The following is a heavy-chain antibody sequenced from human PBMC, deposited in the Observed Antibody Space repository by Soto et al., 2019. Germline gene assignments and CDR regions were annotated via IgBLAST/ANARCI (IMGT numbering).Heavy chain of an antibody. J-gene: IGHJ4*02. CDR1: GFTFSSYA. V-gene: IGHV3-23*01. CDR3: AKGGHYYDSSGYSY. CDR2: ISGSGGST. D-gene: IGHD3-22*01. Sequence: GESLKISCAASGFTFSSYAMSWVRQAPGKGLEWVSAISGSGGSTYYADSVKGRFTISRDNSKNALYLQMNSLRAEDTAVYFCAKGGHYYDSSGYSYWRQGTLVTVSS.